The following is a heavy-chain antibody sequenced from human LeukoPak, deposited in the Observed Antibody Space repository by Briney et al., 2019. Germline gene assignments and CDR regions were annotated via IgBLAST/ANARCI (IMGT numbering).Heavy chain of an antibody. D-gene: IGHD3-16*01. CDR2: IYYSGST. CDR1: GGSISSTNYY. J-gene: IGHJ3*01. CDR3: AHFRGGAFDF. Sequence: PSETLSLTCTVSGGSISSTNYYWGWIRQPPGKGLEWIGSIYYSGSTYYNPSLKSRVTISVDTSENQFSLRLSSVTAADTAMYYCAHFRGGAFDFWGQGTMVTVSS. V-gene: IGHV4-39*01.